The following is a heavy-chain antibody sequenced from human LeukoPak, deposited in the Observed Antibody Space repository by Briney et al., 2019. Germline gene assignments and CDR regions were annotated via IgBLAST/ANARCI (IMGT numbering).Heavy chain of an antibody. Sequence: GGSLRLSCAASGFTFSSYAMSWVRQAPGKGLEWVSAISSSGGNTYYADSVKGRFTISRDNSNNTLYLQMNSLRAGDTAVYYCAKSYLWDTVTKGGMDVWGQGATVTVSS. J-gene: IGHJ6*02. D-gene: IGHD4-11*01. CDR2: ISSSGGNT. V-gene: IGHV3-23*01. CDR1: GFTFSSYA. CDR3: AKSYLWDTVTKGGMDV.